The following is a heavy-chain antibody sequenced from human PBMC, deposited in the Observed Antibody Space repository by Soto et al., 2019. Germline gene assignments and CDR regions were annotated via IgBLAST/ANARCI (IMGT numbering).Heavy chain of an antibody. V-gene: IGHV3-7*03. CDR2: VSGDGSEK. J-gene: IGHJ4*02. D-gene: IGHD3-22*01. Sequence: PGGSLRLSCAASGFTFSSYYMSWVRQAQGKGLEWVANVSGDGSEKYYVDSVKGRFTISRDNAKNTVVLQMDSLRAEDTAIYYCAKDSNKYSSSLRGRYFDYWGQGTLVTVSS. CDR1: GFTFSSYY. CDR3: AKDSNKYSSSLRGRYFDY.